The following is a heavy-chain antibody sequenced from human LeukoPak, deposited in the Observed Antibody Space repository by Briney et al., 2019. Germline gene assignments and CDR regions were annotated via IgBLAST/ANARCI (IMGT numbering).Heavy chain of an antibody. J-gene: IGHJ4*02. D-gene: IGHD4-11*01. CDR3: ARGAPGLHYRSIDY. CDR1: GFTFNSYN. V-gene: IGHV3-48*02. Sequence: QPGGSLRLSCVASGFTFNSYNMNWVRQAPGKGLEWVSYISSDSSTIFYADSVKGRFTISRDNVKNSLFLQLNSLRDEDTAVYYCARGAPGLHYRSIDYWGQGTLVTASS. CDR2: ISSDSSTI.